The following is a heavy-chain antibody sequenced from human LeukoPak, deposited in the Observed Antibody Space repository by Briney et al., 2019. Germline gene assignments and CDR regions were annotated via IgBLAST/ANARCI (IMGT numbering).Heavy chain of an antibody. CDR1: GFTFSSYW. Sequence: GGSLRLSCAASGFTFSSYWMSWVRQAPGKGLEWVASINHNGNVNYYVDSVKGRFTVSRDNAKNSLYLQMSNLRAEDTAVYFCARGGGLDVWGQGATVTVSS. V-gene: IGHV3-7*03. J-gene: IGHJ6*02. CDR2: INHNGNVN. CDR3: ARGGGLDV. D-gene: IGHD3-16*01.